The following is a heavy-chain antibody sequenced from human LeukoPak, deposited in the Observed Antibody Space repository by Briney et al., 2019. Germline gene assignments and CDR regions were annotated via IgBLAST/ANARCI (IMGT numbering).Heavy chain of an antibody. CDR2: ISYDGSNK. J-gene: IGHJ3*02. D-gene: IGHD5-18*01. CDR3: AKESIQLWSSRAFDI. V-gene: IGHV3-30*18. CDR1: GFTFSSYG. Sequence: GRSLRLSCAASGFTFSSYGMHWVRRAPGKGLEWVAVISYDGSNKYYADSVKGRFTISRDNSKNTLYLQMNSLRAEDTAVYYCAKESIQLWSSRAFDIWGQGTMVTVSS.